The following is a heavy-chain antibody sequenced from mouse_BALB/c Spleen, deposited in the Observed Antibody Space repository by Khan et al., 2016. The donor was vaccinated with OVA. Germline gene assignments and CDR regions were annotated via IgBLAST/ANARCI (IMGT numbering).Heavy chain of an antibody. J-gene: IGHJ4*01. V-gene: IGHV2-6-1*01. CDR2: IWSDGST. D-gene: IGHD2-10*01. Sequence: QVQLQQSGPALVAPSQSLSITCTISGFSLTNYGVHWVRQPPGQGLEWLVVIWSDGSTTYNSALKSRLSISKDNSTSQVFLKMNSLQTDDTALYSCARQSYKHYYSLDYWGQGTSVTVSA. CDR1: GFSLTNYG. CDR3: ARQSYKHYYSLDY.